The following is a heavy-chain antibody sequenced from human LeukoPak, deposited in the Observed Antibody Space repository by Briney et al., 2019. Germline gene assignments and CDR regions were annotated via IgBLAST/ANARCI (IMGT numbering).Heavy chain of an antibody. CDR3: ARGGVNWGLYYYYMDV. CDR1: GYTFTGYY. V-gene: IGHV1-2*02. CDR2: INPNSGGT. Sequence: GASVKVSCKASGYTFTGYYMHWVRQAPGQGLEWMGWINPNSGGTNYAQKFQGRVTMTRDTSISTAYMGLSRLRSDDTAVYYCARGGVNWGLYYYYMDVWGKGTTVTVSS. D-gene: IGHD7-27*01. J-gene: IGHJ6*03.